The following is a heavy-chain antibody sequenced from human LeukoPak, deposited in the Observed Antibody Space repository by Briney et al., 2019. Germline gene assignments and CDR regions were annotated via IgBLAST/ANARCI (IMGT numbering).Heavy chain of an antibody. CDR3: ARDPPGTAVAGYDY. CDR1: GFMFSTYW. J-gene: IGHJ4*02. CDR2: MNQDGSEK. V-gene: IGHV3-7*01. Sequence: GGSLRLSCAASGFMFSTYWMSWVRQAPGKGLEWVANMNQDGSEKYYVDSVKGRFTISRDNAKNSLFLQMNSLRAEDTAVYYCARDPPGTAVAGYDYWGQGTLVTVSS. D-gene: IGHD6-19*01.